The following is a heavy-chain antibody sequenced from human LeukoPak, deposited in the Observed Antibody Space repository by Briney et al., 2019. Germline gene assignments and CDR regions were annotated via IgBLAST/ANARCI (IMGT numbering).Heavy chain of an antibody. D-gene: IGHD3-22*01. J-gene: IGHJ4*02. V-gene: IGHV3-21*01. Sequence: PGGSLRLSCAASGFSFSSYTMNWVRQAPGKGLEWVSSISSSSSYIYYTDSVKGRFTISRDNAKNSLYLQMNSLRAEDTAVYYCARDTYDSSGYYYLFDYWGQGTLVTVSS. CDR2: ISSSSSYI. CDR3: ARDTYDSSGYYYLFDY. CDR1: GFSFSSYT.